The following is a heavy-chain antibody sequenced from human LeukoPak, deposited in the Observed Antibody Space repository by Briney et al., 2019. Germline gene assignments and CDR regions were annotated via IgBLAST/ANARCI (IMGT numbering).Heavy chain of an antibody. Sequence: SETLSLTCTVSGGSINNYYWSWIRQPPGKGLEWIGYIYYSGSTNYNPSLKSRVTISVDTSKSQFSLKLSSVTAADTAVYCCARGGNCSGGSCYSDRGWFDPWGQGTLVTVSS. CDR3: ARGGNCSGGSCYSDRGWFDP. V-gene: IGHV4-59*01. J-gene: IGHJ5*02. D-gene: IGHD2-15*01. CDR1: GGSINNYY. CDR2: IYYSGST.